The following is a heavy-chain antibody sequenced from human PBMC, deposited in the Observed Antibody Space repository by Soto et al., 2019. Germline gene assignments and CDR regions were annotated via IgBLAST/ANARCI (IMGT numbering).Heavy chain of an antibody. J-gene: IGHJ6*02. Sequence: ASVKVSCKASGYTFTSYGISWVRQAPGQGLEWMGWISAYNGNTNYAQKLQGRVTMTTDTSTSTAYMELRSLRSDDTAVYYCAREQILWFGEGRLGYYYYDLDGWGQGTTVTVSS. CDR2: ISAYNGNT. CDR3: AREQILWFGEGRLGYYYYDLDG. V-gene: IGHV1-18*01. CDR1: GYTFTSYG. D-gene: IGHD3-10*01.